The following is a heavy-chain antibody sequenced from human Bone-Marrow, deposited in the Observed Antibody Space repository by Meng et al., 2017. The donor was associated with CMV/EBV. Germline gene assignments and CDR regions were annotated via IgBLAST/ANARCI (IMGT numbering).Heavy chain of an antibody. V-gene: IGHV4-61*01. J-gene: IGHJ4*02. CDR2: IYYSGST. D-gene: IGHD3-22*01. CDR1: GAAILSGNYY. CDR3: AREPRDSRVTQGTY. Sequence: GSLRLSCTVSGAAILSGNYYWSWIRQPPGKGLEWIGYIYYSGSTNYNPSLKSRVTISVDTSKNQFSLKLSSVTAADTAVYYCAREPRDSRVTQGTYWGQGTLVTVSS.